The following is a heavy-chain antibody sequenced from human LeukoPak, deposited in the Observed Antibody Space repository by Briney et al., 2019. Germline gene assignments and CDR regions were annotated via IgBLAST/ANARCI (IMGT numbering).Heavy chain of an antibody. CDR1: GGSISSYY. CDR3: ARGDYYWYYFDY. CDR2: IYYSGST. V-gene: IGHV4-59*01. D-gene: IGHD3-22*01. Sequence: SETLSLTCTVSGGSISSYYWSWIRQPPGKGLEWIGYIYYSGSTNYNPSLKSRVTISVDTSKNQFSLKLSSVTAADTAVYYCARGDYYWYYFDYWGQGTLVTVSS. J-gene: IGHJ4*02.